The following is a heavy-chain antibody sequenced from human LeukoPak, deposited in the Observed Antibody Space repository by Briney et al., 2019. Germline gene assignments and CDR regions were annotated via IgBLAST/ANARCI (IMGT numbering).Heavy chain of an antibody. V-gene: IGHV3-21*01. Sequence: GGSLRLSCAASGFTFSSYSMNWVRQAPGKGLEWVSSISSSSSYIYYADSVKGRFTISRDNAKNSLYLQMNSLRAEDTAVYYCARGGDTAMVTRWFDPWGQGTLVTVSS. CDR1: GFTFSSYS. CDR2: ISSSSSYI. J-gene: IGHJ5*02. CDR3: ARGGDTAMVTRWFDP. D-gene: IGHD5-18*01.